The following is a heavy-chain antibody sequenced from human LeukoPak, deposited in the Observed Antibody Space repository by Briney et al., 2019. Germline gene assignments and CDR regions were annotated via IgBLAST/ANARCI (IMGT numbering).Heavy chain of an antibody. V-gene: IGHV3-74*01. D-gene: IGHD5-18*01. CDR3: ARDGDTTMVPIDY. Sequence: SLRLSCAASGFTFSAYWMHWVRQAPGKGLVWVSRIDADGSSTKYADSVKGRFTISRDNAKNTLYLQMDSPRAEDTAVYYCARDGDTTMVPIDYWGQGTLVTVSS. CDR2: IDADGSST. CDR1: GFTFSAYW. J-gene: IGHJ4*02.